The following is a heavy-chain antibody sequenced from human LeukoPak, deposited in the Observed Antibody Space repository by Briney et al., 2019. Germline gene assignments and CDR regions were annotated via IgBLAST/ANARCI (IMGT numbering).Heavy chain of an antibody. Sequence: SETLSLSCTVSGGSISSSSYYWGWIRQPPGKGREWIGSIYYSGTTYYNPSLKNLVTISVDMSKNQFSLKLSSVTAADTAVYYCATFWGAGYWGKGALVTVSS. CDR2: IYYSGTT. CDR1: GGSISSSSYY. J-gene: IGHJ4*02. CDR3: ATFWGAGY. D-gene: IGHD3-16*01. V-gene: IGHV4-39*01.